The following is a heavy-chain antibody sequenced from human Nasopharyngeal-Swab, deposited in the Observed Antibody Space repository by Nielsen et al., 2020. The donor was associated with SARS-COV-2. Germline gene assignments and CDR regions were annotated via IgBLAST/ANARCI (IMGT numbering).Heavy chain of an antibody. CDR3: ARDLITFGGVIAQGY. J-gene: IGHJ4*02. CDR1: GFTVSSNY. Sequence: GGSLRLSCAASGFTVSSNYMSWVRQAPGKGLEWVSVIYSGGSTYYADSVKGRFTISRDNSKNTLYLQMNSLRAEDTAVYYCARDLITFGGVIAQGYWGQGTLVTVSS. CDR2: IYSGGST. V-gene: IGHV3-53*01. D-gene: IGHD3-16*02.